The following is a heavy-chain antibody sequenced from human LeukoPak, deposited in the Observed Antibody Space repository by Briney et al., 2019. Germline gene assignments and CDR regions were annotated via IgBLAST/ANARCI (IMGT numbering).Heavy chain of an antibody. V-gene: IGHV3-49*04. J-gene: IGHJ6*02. Sequence: PGRSLRFSCTASGFTFGDYAMSWVRQAPGKGLEWVGFIRSKAYGGTTEYAASVKGRFTISRDDSKNTLYLQMNSLRAEDTAVYYCAKFSPTPLLNYYYYGMDVWGQGTTVTVSS. CDR2: IRSKAYGGTT. CDR3: AKFSPTPLLNYYYYGMDV. D-gene: IGHD3-9*01. CDR1: GFTFGDYA.